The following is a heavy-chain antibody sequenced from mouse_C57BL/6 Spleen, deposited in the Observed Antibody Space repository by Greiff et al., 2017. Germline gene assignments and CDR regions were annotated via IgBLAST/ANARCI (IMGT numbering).Heavy chain of an antibody. CDR3: ARPYGSSYDYYAMDY. V-gene: IGHV1-55*01. CDR2: IYPGSGST. J-gene: IGHJ4*01. D-gene: IGHD1-1*01. CDR1: GYTFTSYW. Sequence: VQLQQPGAELVKPGASVKMSCKASGYTFTSYWITWVKQRPGQGLEWIGDIYPGSGSTNYNEKFKSKATLTVDTSSSTAYMQLSSLTSEDSAVYYGARPYGSSYDYYAMDYWGQGTSVTVAS.